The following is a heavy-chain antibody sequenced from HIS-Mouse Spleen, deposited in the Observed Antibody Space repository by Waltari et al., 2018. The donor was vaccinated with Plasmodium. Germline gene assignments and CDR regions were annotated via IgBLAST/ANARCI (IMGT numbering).Heavy chain of an antibody. D-gene: IGHD6-13*01. CDR3: ATRRSSSWSY. J-gene: IGHJ4*02. Sequence: QLQLQESGPGLVKPSETLSLTCTVSGGSISSSSYYWGWIRQPPGKGLEWIGSIYYSGSTSYNPSRKSRVTISVDTSKNQFSLKLSSVTAADTAVYYCATRRSSSWSYWGQGTLVTVSS. CDR1: GGSISSSSYY. CDR2: IYYSGST. V-gene: IGHV4-39*07.